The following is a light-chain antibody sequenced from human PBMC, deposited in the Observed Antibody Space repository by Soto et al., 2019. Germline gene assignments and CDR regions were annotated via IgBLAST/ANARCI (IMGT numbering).Light chain of an antibody. V-gene: IGLV2-14*01. CDR2: EVS. Sequence: QSALTQPASVSGSPGQSITISCTGTSSDVGGYKYVSWYQQHPGKAPKLMIYEVSNRPSGISNRFSGSKSGNTASLTISGLQAEDEADYYCHSYTSSSTDVFGTGTKVTVL. J-gene: IGLJ1*01. CDR3: HSYTSSSTDV. CDR1: SSDVGGYKY.